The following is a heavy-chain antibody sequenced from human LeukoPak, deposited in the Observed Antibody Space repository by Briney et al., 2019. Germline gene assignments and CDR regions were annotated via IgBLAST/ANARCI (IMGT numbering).Heavy chain of an antibody. CDR3: ARGRSYFDY. Sequence: PSDTLSLTCTVSGDSISTSKSYWGWIRQPPLKGLEWIGYIYYSGSTNYNPSLKSRVTISVDTSKNQFSLKLSSVTAADTAVYYCARGRSYFDYWGQGTLVTVSS. CDR2: IYYSGST. J-gene: IGHJ4*02. V-gene: IGHV4-61*05. CDR1: GDSISTSKSY.